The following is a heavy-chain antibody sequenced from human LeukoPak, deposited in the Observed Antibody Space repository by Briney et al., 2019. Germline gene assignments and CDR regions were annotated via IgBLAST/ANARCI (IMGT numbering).Heavy chain of an antibody. CDR2: ISAYNGNT. CDR3: AREWEYYYGSGSSYNWFDH. J-gene: IGHJ5*02. D-gene: IGHD3-10*01. Sequence: ASVKVSCKASGYTFTSYGISWVRQAPGQGLEWMGWISAYNGNTNYAQKLQGRVTMTTDTSTSTAYMELRSLRSDDTAVYYCAREWEYYYGSGSSYNWFDHWGQGTLVTVSS. V-gene: IGHV1-18*04. CDR1: GYTFTSYG.